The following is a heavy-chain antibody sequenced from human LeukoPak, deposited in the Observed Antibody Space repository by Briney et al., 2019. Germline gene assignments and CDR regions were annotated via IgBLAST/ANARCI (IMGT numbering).Heavy chain of an antibody. CDR1: GFTFSNFA. Sequence: PGASLRLSCAASGFTFSNFAMTWVRQAPGKGLDWGSSISSSAGSKYYADSVKGRFTISRDNSRNTLFLQMDGLRAEDTAIYYCAKARCGGGCATDFWGQGTLVTVSS. D-gene: IGHD2-21*02. V-gene: IGHV3-23*01. CDR2: ISSSAGSK. J-gene: IGHJ4*02. CDR3: AKARCGGGCATDF.